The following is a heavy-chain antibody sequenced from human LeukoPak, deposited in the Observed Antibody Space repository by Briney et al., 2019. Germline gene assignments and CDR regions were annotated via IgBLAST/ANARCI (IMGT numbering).Heavy chain of an antibody. D-gene: IGHD3-10*01. CDR2: MNHSGST. CDR3: ARLEGSGNPLGYWSYYYMDV. V-gene: IGHV4-39*07. Sequence: SETLSLTCTVSGDSISSSNCYWGWIRQPPGKGLEWIGEMNHSGSTNYNPSLKSRVTISVDTSKNQFSLKLSSVTAADTAVYYCARLEGSGNPLGYWSYYYMDVWGKGTTVTISS. CDR1: GDSISSSNCY. J-gene: IGHJ6*03.